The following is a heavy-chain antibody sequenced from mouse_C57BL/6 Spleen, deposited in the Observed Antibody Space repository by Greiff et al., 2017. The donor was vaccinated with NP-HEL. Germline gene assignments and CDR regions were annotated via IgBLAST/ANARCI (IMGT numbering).Heavy chain of an antibody. CDR3: ASSYAMDY. CDR2: ISSGSSTI. Sequence: EVMLVESGGGLVKPGGSLKLSCAASGFTFSDYGMHWVRQAPEKGLEWVAYISSGSSTIYYADTVKGRFTISRDNAKNTLFLQITRLRSEDTAMYYCASSYAMDYWVQGTSVTVSS. CDR1: GFTFSDYG. J-gene: IGHJ4*01. V-gene: IGHV5-17*01.